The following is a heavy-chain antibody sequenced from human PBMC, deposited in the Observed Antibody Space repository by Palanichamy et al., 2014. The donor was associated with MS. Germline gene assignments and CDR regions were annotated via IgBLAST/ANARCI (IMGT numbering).Heavy chain of an antibody. V-gene: IGHV3-53*01. CDR3: ARRYSSSWGIFY. D-gene: IGHD6-13*01. Sequence: EVQLVESGGGLIQPGGSRETLLCSLWFTVSSNCMTWVRQAPGKGLEWVSVVYSGGSTYYADSVKGRFTISRDNSKNTLYLQMNSLRAEDTAVYYCARRYSSSWGIFYWGQGTLVTVSS. J-gene: IGHJ4*02. CDR1: FTVSSNC. CDR2: VYSGGST.